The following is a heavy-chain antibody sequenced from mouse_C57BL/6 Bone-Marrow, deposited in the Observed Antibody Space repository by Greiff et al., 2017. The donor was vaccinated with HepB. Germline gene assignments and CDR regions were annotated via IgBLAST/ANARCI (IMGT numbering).Heavy chain of an antibody. D-gene: IGHD2-1*01. CDR3: GRGSTMVTTGWYFDV. CDR2: ISDGGSYT. V-gene: IGHV5-4*01. Sequence: EVQGVESGGGLVKPGGSLKLSCAASGFTFSSYAMSWVRQTPEKRLEWVATISDGGSYTYYPDNLKGRFTISRDNAKNNLYLQMSHLKSEDTAMYYCGRGSTMVTTGWYFDVWGTGTTVTVSS. CDR1: GFTFSSYA. J-gene: IGHJ1*03.